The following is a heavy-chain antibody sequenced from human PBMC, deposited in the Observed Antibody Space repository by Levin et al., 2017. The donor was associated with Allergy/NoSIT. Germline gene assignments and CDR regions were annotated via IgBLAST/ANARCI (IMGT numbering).Heavy chain of an antibody. D-gene: IGHD4-17*01. Sequence: GGSLRLSCAASGFTFSSYAMSWVRQAPGKGLEWVSGISGSAGSTYYADSVKGRFTISRDNSKNTLYLQMNSLRAEDTAVYYCAKVASAVTTLNWFDPWGQGTLVTVSS. CDR2: ISGSAGST. J-gene: IGHJ5*02. CDR1: GFTFSSYA. V-gene: IGHV3-23*01. CDR3: AKVASAVTTLNWFDP.